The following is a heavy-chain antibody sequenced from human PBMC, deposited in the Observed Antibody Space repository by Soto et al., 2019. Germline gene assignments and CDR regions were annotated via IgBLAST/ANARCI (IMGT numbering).Heavy chain of an antibody. CDR2: IYYSGST. Sequence: SETLSLTCTVSGGSISSGGYYWSWIRQHPGKGLEWIGYIYYSGSTNYNPSLKSRVTISVDTSKNQFSLKLSSVTAADTAVYYCASMNEVALNAFDIWGQGTMVTVSS. CDR1: GGSISSGGYY. J-gene: IGHJ3*02. D-gene: IGHD2-15*01. CDR3: ASMNEVALNAFDI. V-gene: IGHV4-31*03.